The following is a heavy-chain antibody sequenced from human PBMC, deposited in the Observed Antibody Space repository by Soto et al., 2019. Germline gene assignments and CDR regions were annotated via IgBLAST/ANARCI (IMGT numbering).Heavy chain of an antibody. CDR2: IYYSGST. J-gene: IGHJ4*02. CDR1: GGSVSSGSYY. Sequence: QVQLQESGPGLVKPSETLSLTCTVSGGSVSSGSYYWSWIRQPPGKGLEWIGYIYYSGSTNYSPSLKGRVTISVDPSKNRCCLKLSSVTAADTAVYYCASLPCTKGDYFGYLVQGTLVTVSS. V-gene: IGHV4-61*01. CDR3: ASLPCTKGDYFGY. D-gene: IGHD3-16*01.